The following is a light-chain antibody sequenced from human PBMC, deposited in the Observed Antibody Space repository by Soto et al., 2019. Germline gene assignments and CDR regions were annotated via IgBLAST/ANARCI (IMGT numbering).Light chain of an antibody. CDR3: QQSYSTLWT. J-gene: IGKJ1*01. CDR2: AAS. CDR1: QSSSSY. Sequence: DIQMTQSPSSLSASVGDRVTITCRASQSSSSYLNWYQQKPGKAPKLLIYAASSLQSGVPSRFSGSGSGTDFTLTISSLQPEDSATYYCQQSYSTLWTFGQGTKVDIK. V-gene: IGKV1-39*01.